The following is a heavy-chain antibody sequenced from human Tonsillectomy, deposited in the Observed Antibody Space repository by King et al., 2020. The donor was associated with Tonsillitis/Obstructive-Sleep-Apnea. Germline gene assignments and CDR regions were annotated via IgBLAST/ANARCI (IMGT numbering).Heavy chain of an antibody. CDR2: IYYIGST. Sequence: VQLQESGPGLVKPSETLSLTCTVSGGSISSYYWSWIRQPPGKGLEWIGYIYYIGSTNYNPSLKSRVTISVDTSKNQFSLKLSSVTAADTAVYYCASWVGGDRKGLTVTDYYYYYYMDVWGKGTTVTVSS. CDR1: GGSISSYY. V-gene: IGHV4-59*01. CDR3: ASWVGGDRKGLTVTDYYYYYYMDV. J-gene: IGHJ6*03. D-gene: IGHD4-17*01.